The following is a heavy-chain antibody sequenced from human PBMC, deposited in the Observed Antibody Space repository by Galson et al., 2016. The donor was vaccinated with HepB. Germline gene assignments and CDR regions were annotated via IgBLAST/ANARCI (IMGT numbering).Heavy chain of an antibody. J-gene: IGHJ4*02. Sequence: SETLSLTCTVSGGSITNSMYYWAWIRQPPGKGLEWIGSIFHTGRTYYNPSLTGRVTISVDTSNNQFSLKLKSVTAADTALYYCEQTCSGGICYLGPATRIDYWGRGTLVTVSS. V-gene: IGHV4-39*01. CDR3: EQTCSGGICYLGPATRIDY. CDR2: IFHTGRT. CDR1: GGSITNSMYY. D-gene: IGHD2-15*01.